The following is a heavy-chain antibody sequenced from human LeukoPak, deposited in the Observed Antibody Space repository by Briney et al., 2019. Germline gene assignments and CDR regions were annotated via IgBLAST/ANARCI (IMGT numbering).Heavy chain of an antibody. CDR2: ISYDGSNK. Sequence: PGASLRLSCAASGFTFSLYAMHWVRQAPGKGLEWVAVISYDGSNKYYADSVKGRFTISRDNSENTLYLQMNSLRAEDTAVFYCARVMTLTGRYDYWGQGALVTVSS. D-gene: IGHD7-27*01. J-gene: IGHJ4*02. V-gene: IGHV3-30-3*01. CDR3: ARVMTLTGRYDY. CDR1: GFTFSLYA.